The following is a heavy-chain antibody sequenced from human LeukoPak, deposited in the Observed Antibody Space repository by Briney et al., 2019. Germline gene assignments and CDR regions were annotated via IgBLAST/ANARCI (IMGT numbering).Heavy chain of an antibody. CDR3: ARRVGRYTTNIAAAGTFDY. D-gene: IGHD6-13*01. V-gene: IGHV4-34*01. J-gene: IGHJ4*02. CDR2: INHSGST. Sequence: TSETLSLTCAVYGGSFSGYYWSWIRQPPGKGLEWIGEINHSGSTNYNPSLKSRVTISVDTSKNQFSLKLSSVTAADTAVYYCARRVGRYTTNIAAAGTFDYWGQGTLVTVSS. CDR1: GGSFSGYY.